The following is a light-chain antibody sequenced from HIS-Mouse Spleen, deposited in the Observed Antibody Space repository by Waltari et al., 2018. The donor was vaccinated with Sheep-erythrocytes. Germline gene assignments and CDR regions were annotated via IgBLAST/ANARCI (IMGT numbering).Light chain of an antibody. CDR2: EAS. CDR1: QDISNY. V-gene: IGKV1-33*01. CDR3: QQYDNLFT. Sequence: DIQMTQSPSSLSASVGDRVTITCQASQDISNYLNWYQQKPGKAPKTLIYEASNLETGVPSRFSGSGSGTDFTFTISSLQPEDIATYYCQQYDNLFTFGPGTKVDIK. J-gene: IGKJ3*01.